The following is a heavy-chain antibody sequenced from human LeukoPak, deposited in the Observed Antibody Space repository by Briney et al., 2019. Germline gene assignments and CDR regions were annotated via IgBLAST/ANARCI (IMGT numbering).Heavy chain of an antibody. CDR3: ALLTGTNDAFDI. V-gene: IGHV4-39*01. Sequence: PSETLSLTCIVSGDSISSSSYYWGWIRQPPGKGLEWIGSIYSSGSTYYNPSLKSRVTISVDTSKNQFSLKLSSVTAADTAVYYCALLTGTNDAFDIWGQGTMVTVSS. D-gene: IGHD1-1*01. J-gene: IGHJ3*02. CDR2: IYSSGST. CDR1: GDSISSSSYY.